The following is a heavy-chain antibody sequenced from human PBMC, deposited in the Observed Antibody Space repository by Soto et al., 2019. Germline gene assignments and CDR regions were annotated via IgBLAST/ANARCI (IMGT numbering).Heavy chain of an antibody. Sequence: PGGSLRLSCAASGFTFSSYGMHWVRQAPGKGLEWVAVIWYDGSNKYYADSVKGRFTISRDNSKNTLYLQMNSLRAEDTAVYYCARDGYILKYFDYWGPGTLVIVCS. D-gene: IGHD5-12*01. J-gene: IGHJ4*02. CDR2: IWYDGSNK. CDR1: GFTFSSYG. V-gene: IGHV3-33*08. CDR3: ARDGYILKYFDY.